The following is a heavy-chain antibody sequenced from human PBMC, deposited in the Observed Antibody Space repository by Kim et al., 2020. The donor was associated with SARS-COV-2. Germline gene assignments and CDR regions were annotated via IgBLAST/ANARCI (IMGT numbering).Heavy chain of an antibody. J-gene: IGHJ4*02. D-gene: IGHD5-18*01. Sequence: SVKVSCKASGGTFSSYAISWVRQAPGQGLEWMGGIIPIFGTANYAQKFQGRVTITADESTSTAYMELSSLRSEDTAVYYCARDLLRVDTAMVTADYWGQGTLVTVSS. CDR3: ARDLLRVDTAMVTADY. CDR1: GGTFSSYA. CDR2: IIPIFGTA. V-gene: IGHV1-69*13.